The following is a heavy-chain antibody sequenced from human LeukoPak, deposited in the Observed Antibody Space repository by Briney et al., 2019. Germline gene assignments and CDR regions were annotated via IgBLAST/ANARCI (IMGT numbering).Heavy chain of an antibody. D-gene: IGHD5-12*01. V-gene: IGHV1-46*01. J-gene: IGHJ4*02. CDR3: ARLYSGYDFGY. CDR1: GYTFTGYY. Sequence: ASVKVSCKASGYTFTGYYMHWARQAPGQGLEWMGRINPSGGSTIYAQKFQGRVTMTRDTSTTTVYMEMNSLRPEDTAVYSCARLYSGYDFGYWGQGTLVTVSS. CDR2: INPSGGST.